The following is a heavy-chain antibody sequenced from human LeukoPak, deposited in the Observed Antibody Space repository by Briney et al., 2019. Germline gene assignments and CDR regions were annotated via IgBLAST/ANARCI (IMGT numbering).Heavy chain of an antibody. CDR3: ACHADAFDI. J-gene: IGHJ3*02. CDR1: GSSIRSSSYY. CDR2: IYYSGST. V-gene: IGHV4-39*01. Sequence: SETLSLTCTVSGSSIRSSSYYWGWIRQPPGKGLEWIGSIYYSGSTYYNPSLKSRVTISVDTSKNQFSLKLSSVTAADTAVYYCACHADAFDIWGQGTMVTVSS.